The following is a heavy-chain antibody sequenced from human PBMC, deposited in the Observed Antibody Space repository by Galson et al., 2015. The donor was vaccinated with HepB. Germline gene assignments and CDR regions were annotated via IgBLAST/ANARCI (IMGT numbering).Heavy chain of an antibody. Sequence: SLRLSCAASGFTFSSYSMNWVRQAPGKGLEWVSYISSSSSTIYYADSVKGRFTISRDNAKNSLYLQMNSLRDEDTAVYYCARDTTVTSLYYYYMDVWGKGTTVTVSS. CDR3: ARDTTVTSLYYYYMDV. CDR1: GFTFSSYS. V-gene: IGHV3-48*02. D-gene: IGHD4-11*01. J-gene: IGHJ6*03. CDR2: ISSSSSTI.